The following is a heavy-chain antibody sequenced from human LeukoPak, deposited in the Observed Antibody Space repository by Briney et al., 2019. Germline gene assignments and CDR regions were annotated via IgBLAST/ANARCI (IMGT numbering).Heavy chain of an antibody. CDR1: GFTVSSNY. CDR2: IYSGGST. D-gene: IGHD6-6*01. CDR3: ARDKHSSSSIYYYYGMDV. V-gene: IGHV3-66*01. J-gene: IGHJ6*02. Sequence: GGSLRLSCAASGFTVSSNYMSWVRQAPGKGLEWVSVIYSGGSTYYADSVKGRFTISRDNSKNTLYLQMNSLRAEDTAVYYCARDKHSSSSIYYYYGMDVWGQGTTVTVSS.